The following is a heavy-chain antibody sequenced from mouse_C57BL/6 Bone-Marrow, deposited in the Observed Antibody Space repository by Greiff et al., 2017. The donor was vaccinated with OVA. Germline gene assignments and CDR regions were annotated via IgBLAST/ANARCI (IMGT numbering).Heavy chain of an antibody. Sequence: EVMLVESGGGLVKPGGSLKLSCAASGFTFSSYAMSWVRQTPEKRLEWVATISDGGSYTYYPDNVKGRFTISRDNAKNNLYLQMSHLKSEDTAMYYCARDKIVDSFFDYWGQGTTLTVSS. J-gene: IGHJ2*01. CDR3: ARDKIVDSFFDY. V-gene: IGHV5-4*01. CDR1: GFTFSSYA. CDR2: ISDGGSYT. D-gene: IGHD1-1*01.